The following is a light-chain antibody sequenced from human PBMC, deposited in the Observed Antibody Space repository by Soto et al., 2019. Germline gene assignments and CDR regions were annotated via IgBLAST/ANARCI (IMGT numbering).Light chain of an antibody. CDR1: SSNIGAGYD. CDR2: GNS. CDR3: QSYDSSLSGSWV. J-gene: IGLJ3*02. Sequence: VLTQPPSVSGAPGQRVTISCTGSSSNIGAGYDVRWYQQLPGTAPKLLIYGNSNRPSGVPDRFSGSKSGTSASLAITGLQAEDEADYYCQSYDSSLSGSWVFGGGTKLTVL. V-gene: IGLV1-40*01.